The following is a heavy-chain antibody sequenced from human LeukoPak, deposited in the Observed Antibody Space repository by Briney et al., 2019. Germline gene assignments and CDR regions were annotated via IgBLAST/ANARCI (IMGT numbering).Heavy chain of an antibody. V-gene: IGHV7-4-1*02. D-gene: IGHD3-22*01. CDR2: INTNTGNP. CDR1: GYTFTSYA. CDR3: ARAGITMIVVDFDY. J-gene: IGHJ4*02. Sequence: ASVKVSCKASGYTFTSYAMNWVRQAPGRGLEWMGWINTNTGNPTYAQGFTGRFVFSLDTSVSTAYLQISSLKAEDTAVYYCARAGITMIVVDFDYWGQGTLVTVSS.